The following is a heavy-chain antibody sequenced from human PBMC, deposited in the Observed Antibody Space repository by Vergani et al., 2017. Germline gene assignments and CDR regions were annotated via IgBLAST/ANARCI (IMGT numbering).Heavy chain of an antibody. V-gene: IGHV4-38-2*01. Sequence: QVQLQESGPGLVKPSETLSLTCAVSGHSIRSANYWGWIRQTPGKGLEWIGTIHYGGSTYYNPSFKTPVTISVDTSKNQLFLKLTSVTAADTALYYCARHVGYGDSNYSGDWFDPWGQGNLVTVSS. CDR1: GHSIRSANY. CDR3: ARHVGYGDSNYSGDWFDP. J-gene: IGHJ5*02. D-gene: IGHD4-17*01. CDR2: IHYGGST.